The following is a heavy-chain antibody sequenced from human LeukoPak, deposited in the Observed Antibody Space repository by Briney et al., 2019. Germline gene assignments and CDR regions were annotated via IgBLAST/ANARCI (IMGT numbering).Heavy chain of an antibody. CDR1: GGSITNYY. J-gene: IGHJ5*02. Sequence: PSETLSLTCTVSGGSITNYYWSWIRQPPGKGLEWIGYIYYTGSTNYNPSLKSRVTISGDASKKQFSLRLTSVTAADTALYNCAREDAQGNWFDTWGQGTLVTVSS. V-gene: IGHV4-59*01. CDR3: AREDAQGNWFDT. CDR2: IYYTGST.